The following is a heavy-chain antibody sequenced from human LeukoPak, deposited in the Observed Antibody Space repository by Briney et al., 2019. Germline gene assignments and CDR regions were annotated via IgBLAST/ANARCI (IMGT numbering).Heavy chain of an antibody. J-gene: IGHJ6*02. CDR3: AVQRTTSNFYYYYGMDV. CDR2: IIPIFGTA. Sequence: SVKVSCKASGGTFSSYAISWVRQAPGQGLEWMGGIIPIFGTANYAQKFQGRVTITADESTSTAYMELSSLRSEDTAVYYCAVQRTTSNFYYYYGMDVWAKGPRSPSP. V-gene: IGHV1-69*01. D-gene: IGHD1-7*01. CDR1: GGTFSSYA.